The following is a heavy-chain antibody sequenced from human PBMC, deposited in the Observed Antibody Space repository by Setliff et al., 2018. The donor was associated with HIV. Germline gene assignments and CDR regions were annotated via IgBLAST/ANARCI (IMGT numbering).Heavy chain of an antibody. J-gene: IGHJ6*03. CDR1: GGSISSNSYY. D-gene: IGHD5-12*01. CDR3: ARQGGYSGYGFYYYYYYMDV. Sequence: SETLSLTCTVSGGSISSNSYYWGWIRQPPGKGLEWIGSIYYSGGTYYNPSLKSRVTTSVDTSKNQFSLKLSSVTAADTAVYYCARQGGYSGYGFYYYYYYMDVWGKGTTVTVSS. V-gene: IGHV4-39*01. CDR2: IYYSGGT.